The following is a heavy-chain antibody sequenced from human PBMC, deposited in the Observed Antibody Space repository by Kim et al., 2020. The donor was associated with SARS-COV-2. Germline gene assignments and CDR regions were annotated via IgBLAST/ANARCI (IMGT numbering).Heavy chain of an antibody. CDR2: ISSSSSYI. V-gene: IGHV3-21*01. D-gene: IGHD5-12*01. CDR3: ARGSFQGPSVATIQDY. Sequence: GGSLRLSCAASGFTFSSYSMNWVRQAPGKGLEWVSSISSSSSYIYYADSVKGRFTISRDNAKNSLYLQMNSLRAEDTAVYYCARGSFQGPSVATIQDYWGQGTLVTVSS. CDR1: GFTFSSYS. J-gene: IGHJ4*02.